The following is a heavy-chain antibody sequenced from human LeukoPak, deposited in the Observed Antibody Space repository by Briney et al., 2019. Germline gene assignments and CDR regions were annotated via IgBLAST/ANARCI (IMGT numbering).Heavy chain of an antibody. CDR2: IRSKANSYVT. V-gene: IGHV3-73*01. CDR1: GFTFSGSA. D-gene: IGHD5-12*01. Sequence: GGSLRLSCAASGFTFSGSAMHWVRQASGKGLEWVGRIRSKANSYVTAYAASVKGRFTISRDDSKNTAYLQMNSLKTEGTAVYYCTRSPSGYDLSNWGQGTLVTVSS. CDR3: TRSPSGYDLSN. J-gene: IGHJ4*02.